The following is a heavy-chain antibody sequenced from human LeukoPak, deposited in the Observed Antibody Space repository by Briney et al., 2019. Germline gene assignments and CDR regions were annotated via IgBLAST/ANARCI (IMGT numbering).Heavy chain of an antibody. CDR2: IIPIFGTA. V-gene: IGHV1-69*13. J-gene: IGHJ4*02. CDR3: ARLPAARPLNFDY. D-gene: IGHD6-6*01. Sequence: GASVRVSCKASGGTFSSYAISWVRQAPGQGLEWMGGIIPIFGTANYAQKFQGRVTTTADESTSTAYMELSSLRSEDTAVYYCARLPAARPLNFDYWGQGTLVTVST. CDR1: GGTFSSYA.